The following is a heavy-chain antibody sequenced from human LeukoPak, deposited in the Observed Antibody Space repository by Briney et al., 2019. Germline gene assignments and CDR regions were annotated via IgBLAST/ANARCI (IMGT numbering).Heavy chain of an antibody. CDR1: GLTLSTSL. J-gene: IGHJ4*02. CDR2: IDSDGRAT. CDR3: ARDRGGYNY. D-gene: IGHD5-24*01. V-gene: IGHV3-74*01. Sequence: GGSLRLSCADSGLTLSTSLMPWVRQVPGERLVWVARIDSDGRATHYADSVKGRFTISRDNAKNPLYLQMNSLRAEDTAVYYCARDRGGYNYWGQGTMVSVSS.